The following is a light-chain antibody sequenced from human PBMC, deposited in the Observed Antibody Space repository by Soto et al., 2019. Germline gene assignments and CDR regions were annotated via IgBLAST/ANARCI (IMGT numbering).Light chain of an antibody. J-gene: IGKJ3*01. Sequence: DIQMTQSPSSLSASVGDRVTITCRASQSISSYLNWYQQKPGKVPKLLIYGASTLQSGVPSRFSGSGSGTDFTLTISSLQPEDFATFYCQQSHSFPFTVGPGTKVEFK. CDR1: QSISSY. CDR3: QQSHSFPFT. CDR2: GAS. V-gene: IGKV1-39*01.